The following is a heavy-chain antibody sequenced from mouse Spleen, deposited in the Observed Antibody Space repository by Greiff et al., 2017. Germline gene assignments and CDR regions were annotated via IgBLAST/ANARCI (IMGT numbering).Heavy chain of an antibody. CDR2: ISSGSSTI. J-gene: IGHJ1*01. Sequence: DVKLVESGGGLVKPGGSLKLSCAASGFTFSDYGMHWVRQAPEKGLEWVAYISSGSSTIYYADTVKGRFTISRDNAKNTLFLQMTSLRSEDTAMYYCARNGYYVGWYFDVWGAGTTVTVSS. CDR1: GFTFSDYG. V-gene: IGHV5-17*01. CDR3: ARNGYYVGWYFDV. D-gene: IGHD2-3*01.